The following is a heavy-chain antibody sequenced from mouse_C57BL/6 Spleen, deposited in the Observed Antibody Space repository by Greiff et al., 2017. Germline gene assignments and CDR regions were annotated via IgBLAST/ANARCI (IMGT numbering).Heavy chain of an antibody. D-gene: IGHD2-4*01. CDR1: GFTFSDYG. V-gene: IGHV5-17*01. J-gene: IGHJ3*01. CDR3: ARLYDYDEGAWFAY. Sequence: EVMLVESGGGLVKPGGSLKLSCAASGFTFSDYGMHWVRQAPEKGLAWVAYISSGSSTIYYADTVKGRFTISRDNAKNTLFLQMTSLRSEDTAMYYCARLYDYDEGAWFAYWGQGTLVTVSA. CDR2: ISSGSSTI.